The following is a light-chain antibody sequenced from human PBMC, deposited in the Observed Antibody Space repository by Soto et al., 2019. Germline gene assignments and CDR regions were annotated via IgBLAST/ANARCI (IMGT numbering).Light chain of an antibody. Sequence: EIVLTQSPGTLSLSPGERATLSCRASQSVSSSYLSWYQHKPGQAPRLLLYGASSRATGIPDRFSGSGSGTDFTLIISRLEPEDFAVYYCHHYGSSLTWTFGQGTKVDIK. CDR3: HHYGSSLTWT. CDR2: GAS. CDR1: QSVSSSY. V-gene: IGKV3-20*01. J-gene: IGKJ1*01.